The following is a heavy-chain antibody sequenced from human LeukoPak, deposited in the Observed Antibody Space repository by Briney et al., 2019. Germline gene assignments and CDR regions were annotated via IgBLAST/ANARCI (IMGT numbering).Heavy chain of an antibody. J-gene: IGHJ6*02. CDR1: GFTFDDYA. V-gene: IGHV3-43*02. CDR2: ISGDGGST. D-gene: IGHD3-10*01. CDR3: AKDMVPGKFPYYYYYYGTYV. Sequence: PGGSLRLSCAASGFTFDDYAMHWVRQAPGKGLEWVSLISGDGGSTYYADSVKGRFTISRDNSKNSLYLQMNSLRTEDTALYYCAKDMVPGKFPYYYYYYGTYVWGQGTTVTVSS.